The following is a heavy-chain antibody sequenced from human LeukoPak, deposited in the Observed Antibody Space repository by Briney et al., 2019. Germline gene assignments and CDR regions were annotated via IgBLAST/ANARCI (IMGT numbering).Heavy chain of an antibody. CDR2: ISGSGGST. CDR3: TRQGDWNFEN. D-gene: IGHD3/OR15-3a*01. CDR1: GFTFSSYA. Sequence: GGSLRLSCAASGFTFSSYAMSWVRQAPGKGLEGVSAISGSGGSTYYADSVKGRFTISRDNSKNTLYLQMNSLRVEDTAVYYCTRQGDWNFENWGQGTLVTVSS. J-gene: IGHJ4*02. V-gene: IGHV3-23*01.